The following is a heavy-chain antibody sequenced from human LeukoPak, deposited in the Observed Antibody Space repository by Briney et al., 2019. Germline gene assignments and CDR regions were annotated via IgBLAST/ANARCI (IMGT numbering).Heavy chain of an antibody. V-gene: IGHV4-59*08. CDR1: GGSLSGFY. CDR3: ARRPSGYPLSWFDP. CDR2: IYYSGSL. Sequence: PSETLSLTCIGPGGSLSGFYWCWVRQRPGKGLEGRGYIYYSGSLNYNPSLKSRVTISVDSSNTQFSLRLSSVAAADTAVYCCARRPSGYPLSWFDPWGQGTLVTVSS. J-gene: IGHJ5*02. D-gene: IGHD3-3*01.